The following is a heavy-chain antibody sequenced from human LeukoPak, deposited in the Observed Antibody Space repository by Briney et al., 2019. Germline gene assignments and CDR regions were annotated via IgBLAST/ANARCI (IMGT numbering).Heavy chain of an antibody. CDR3: ARFVGSTSLFDS. D-gene: IGHD1-26*01. CDR2: TYYSGNT. J-gene: IGHJ5*01. CDR1: GDLIIGAPYF. V-gene: IGHV4-31*03. Sequence: SETLSLTCSVSGDLIIGAPYFWSWVRQHPGKGLEWIAYTYYSGNTYYNPSLKSRVALSVDTSKNQFSLNLTSVTAADTPVYFCARFVGSTSLFDSWGQGTLVTVSS.